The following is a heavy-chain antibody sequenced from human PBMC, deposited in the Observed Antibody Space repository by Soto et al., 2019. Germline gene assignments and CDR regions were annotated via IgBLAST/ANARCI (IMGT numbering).Heavy chain of an antibody. CDR1: GYTFTSYG. CDR2: ISAYNGNT. CDR3: ASLQCSSPSCNWAGWFDP. V-gene: IGHV1-18*01. J-gene: IGHJ5*02. D-gene: IGHD2-2*01. Sequence: ASVKVSCKASGYTFTSYGISWVRQAPGQGLEWMGYISAYNGNTIYAQKLQGRVTMTTDTSTSTVYMELRSLRTDDTAVYYCASLQCSSPSCNWAGWFDPWGQGTLVTVSS.